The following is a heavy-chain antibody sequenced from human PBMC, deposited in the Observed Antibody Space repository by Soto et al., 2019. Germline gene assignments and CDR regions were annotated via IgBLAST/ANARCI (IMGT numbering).Heavy chain of an antibody. CDR2: VDPRDSYV. Sequence: GESLKISCTGFGYTFTTFWISWVRQIPGKGLEWLGRVDPRDSYVTYNPSFEGHVTISADKSISTAYLQWGSLKASDTAMYFCARIYCTTTTGDSWFDPWGQGTLVTVSS. CDR3: ARIYCTTTTGDSWFDP. CDR1: GYTFTTFW. J-gene: IGHJ5*02. V-gene: IGHV5-10-1*01. D-gene: IGHD2-8*01.